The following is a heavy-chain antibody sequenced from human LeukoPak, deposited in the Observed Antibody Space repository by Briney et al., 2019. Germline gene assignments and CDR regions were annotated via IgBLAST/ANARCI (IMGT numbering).Heavy chain of an antibody. Sequence: PGGSLRLSCAAPGFTFSSYEMNWVRQAPGKGLEWVSYISSSGSTIYYADSVKGRFTISRDNAKNSLYLQMNSLRAEDTAVYYCARNYGSGSLGVDYWGQGTLVTVSS. CDR1: GFTFSSYE. CDR2: ISSSGSTI. J-gene: IGHJ4*02. V-gene: IGHV3-48*03. D-gene: IGHD3-10*01. CDR3: ARNYGSGSLGVDY.